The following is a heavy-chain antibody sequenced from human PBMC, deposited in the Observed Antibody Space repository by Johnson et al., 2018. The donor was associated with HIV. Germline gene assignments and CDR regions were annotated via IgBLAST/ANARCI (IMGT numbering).Heavy chain of an antibody. V-gene: IGHV3-33*08. CDR3: ARHYYDSSGTHDAFDI. Sequence: QVQLVESGGGVVQPGRSLRLSCAASGFTFSRYAMHWVRQAPGKGLEWVAVIWYDGSNKYYAGYVKGRFTISREYFKNTLYLQMNSLRAEDTAVYYCARHYYDSSGTHDAFDIWGQGTMVTVSS. J-gene: IGHJ3*02. CDR1: GFTFSRYA. D-gene: IGHD3-22*01. CDR2: IWYDGSNK.